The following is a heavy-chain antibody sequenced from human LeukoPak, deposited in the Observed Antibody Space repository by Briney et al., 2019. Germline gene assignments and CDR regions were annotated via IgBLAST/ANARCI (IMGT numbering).Heavy chain of an antibody. D-gene: IGHD6-13*01. CDR2: ISSSSSYI. Sequence: GGSPRLSCAASGFTFSSYSMNWVRQAPGKGLEWVSSISSSSSYIYYADSVKGRFTISRDNAKNSLYLQMNSLGAEDTAVYYCAREAAAAGFDYWGQGTLVTVSS. J-gene: IGHJ4*02. V-gene: IGHV3-21*01. CDR3: AREAAAAGFDY. CDR1: GFTFSSYS.